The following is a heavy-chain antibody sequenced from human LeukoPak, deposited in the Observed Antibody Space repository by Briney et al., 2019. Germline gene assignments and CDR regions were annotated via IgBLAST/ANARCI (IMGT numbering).Heavy chain of an antibody. CDR1: GGSLSSGSYY. D-gene: IGHD2/OR15-2a*01. CDR3: ARVIHWAFDI. CDR2: IYTSGST. V-gene: IGHV4-61*02. Sequence: SETLSLTCTVSGGSLSSGSYYWRWLRQPAGKGLEWLGRIYTSGSTNYNPSLKSRVNISVDTSKNQFSLELGSVTAADTAVYYCARVIHWAFDIWGQGTMVTVSS. J-gene: IGHJ3*02.